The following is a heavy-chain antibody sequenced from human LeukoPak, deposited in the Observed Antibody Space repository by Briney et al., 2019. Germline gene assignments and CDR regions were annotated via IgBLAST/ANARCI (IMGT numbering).Heavy chain of an antibody. D-gene: IGHD6-19*01. CDR1: GGSISSYY. Sequence: SETLSLTCTVSGGSISSYYWSWIRQPPGKGLEWIGYIYYSGSINYNPSLKSRVTISVDTSKNQFSLKLSSVTAADTAVYYCARGLGAVAGTGEYDYWGQGTLVTVSS. V-gene: IGHV4-59*01. CDR2: IYYSGSI. J-gene: IGHJ4*02. CDR3: ARGLGAVAGTGEYDY.